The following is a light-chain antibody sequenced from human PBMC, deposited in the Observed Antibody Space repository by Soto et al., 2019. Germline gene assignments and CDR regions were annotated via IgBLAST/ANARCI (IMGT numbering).Light chain of an antibody. J-gene: IGLJ1*01. V-gene: IGLV2-11*01. CDR3: CSYAGGYTYL. CDR1: GNDVGAYNY. Sequence: QSLVTQPRSVSLSPGQTVTISCTGAGNDVGAYNYVSWYQQHPGRPAKLMIYDVARWPSGVPDRFSGSKSGNTASLTISGLQAEDEVDYFCCSYAGGYTYLFGTGTKVTVL. CDR2: DVA.